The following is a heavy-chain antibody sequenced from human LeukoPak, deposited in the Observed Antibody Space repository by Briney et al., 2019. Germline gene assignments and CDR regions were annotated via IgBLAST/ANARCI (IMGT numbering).Heavy chain of an antibody. D-gene: IGHD4-11*01. CDR2: ISRIGTT. CDR1: GGSFSNGYW. J-gene: IGHJ5*02. V-gene: IGHV4-4*02. Sequence: SETLSLTCAISGGSFSNGYWWSWVRQSPGKGLEFIGQISRIGTTNYNPSLRSRVSISMDKSQNLFSLNLTSVTAADTAVYYCARETDYSHPNYFDPWGQGTLVTVSS. CDR3: ARETDYSHPNYFDP.